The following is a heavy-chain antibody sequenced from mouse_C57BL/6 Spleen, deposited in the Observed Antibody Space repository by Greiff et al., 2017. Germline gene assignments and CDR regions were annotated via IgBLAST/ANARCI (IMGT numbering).Heavy chain of an antibody. J-gene: IGHJ3*01. Sequence: VKLQQPGAELVKPGASVKLSCKASGYTFTSYWMHWVKQRPGQGLEWIGMIHPNSGSTNYNEKFKSKATLTVDKSSSTAYMQLSSLTSEDSAVYYCARSGVITTVVPSGLAYWGQGTLVTVSA. D-gene: IGHD1-1*01. V-gene: IGHV1-64*01. CDR3: ARSGVITTVVPSGLAY. CDR1: GYTFTSYW. CDR2: IHPNSGST.